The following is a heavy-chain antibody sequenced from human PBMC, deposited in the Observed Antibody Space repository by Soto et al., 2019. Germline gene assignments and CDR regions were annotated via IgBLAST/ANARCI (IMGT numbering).Heavy chain of an antibody. V-gene: IGHV3-23*01. CDR2: ISGNSGST. Sequence: HPGGSLRLSCAASEFSFSTYAMSWVRQAPGKGLEWVSSISGNSGSTYYADSVKGRFSISRDNSENTLYLQMNSLGAEDTAIYYCAKDLTGDDGQSRLCDYWGQGTVVTVSS. D-gene: IGHD7-27*01. J-gene: IGHJ4*02. CDR3: AKDLTGDDGQSRLCDY. CDR1: EFSFSTYA.